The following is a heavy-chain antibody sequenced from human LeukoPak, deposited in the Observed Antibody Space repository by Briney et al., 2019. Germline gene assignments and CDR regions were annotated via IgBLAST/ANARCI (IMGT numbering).Heavy chain of an antibody. V-gene: IGHV1-18*01. CDR3: ARDGLWFGELLFDP. D-gene: IGHD3-10*01. CDR1: GYTFTSYG. Sequence: ASVKVSCKASGYTFTSYGISWVRQAPGQGLEWMGWISAYNGNTNYAQKLQGRVTMTTDTSTSTAYMEPRSLRSDDTAVYYCARDGLWFGELLFDPWGQGTLVTVSS. J-gene: IGHJ5*02. CDR2: ISAYNGNT.